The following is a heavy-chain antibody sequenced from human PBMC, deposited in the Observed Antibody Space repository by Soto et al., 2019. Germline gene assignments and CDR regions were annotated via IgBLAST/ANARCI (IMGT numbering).Heavy chain of an antibody. D-gene: IGHD2-15*01. CDR3: ARCTRYCSGGSCYSDAFDI. CDR1: GYSFTSYW. V-gene: IGHV5-51*01. CDR2: IYPGDSDT. Sequence: SGESLKISCKGSGYSFTSYWIGWVRQMPWKGLEWMGIIYPGDSDTRYSPSFQGQVTISADKSTSTAYLQWSSLKASDTAMYYCARCTRYCSGGSCYSDAFDIWGQGTMVTVPS. J-gene: IGHJ3*02.